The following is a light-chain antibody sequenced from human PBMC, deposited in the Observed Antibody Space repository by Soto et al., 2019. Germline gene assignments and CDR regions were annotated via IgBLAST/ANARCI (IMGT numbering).Light chain of an antibody. CDR2: CAS. CDR3: QQYNSAPLT. Sequence: DIVMTQSPDSLAVSLGERATINCKSSQSILSSSDNKNYLAWYQQKPGQSPKPLIHCASTRYFGVPDRFSGSGSGTDFTLTIRSMPAEDVAVYYCQQYNSAPLTLGGGTKVDTK. J-gene: IGKJ4*01. V-gene: IGKV4-1*01. CDR1: QSILSSSDNKNY.